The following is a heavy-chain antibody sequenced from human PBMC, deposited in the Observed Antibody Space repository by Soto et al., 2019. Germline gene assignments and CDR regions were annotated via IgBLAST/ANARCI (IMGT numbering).Heavy chain of an antibody. V-gene: IGHV1-3*01. J-gene: IGHJ5*02. CDR1: GYVFTTSA. D-gene: IGHD3-22*01. Sequence: QVLLVQSGAEVQKPGASMRISCQASGYVFTTSAIHWVRQAPGQSLEWMGWINPATGDTKYSQNVRGRVTFALDTSATTAYLDLRSLASHDTAVYYCARAAGRSKLLPYYFDPWGQGTLVTVSS. CDR3: ARAAGRSKLLPYYFDP. CDR2: INPATGDT.